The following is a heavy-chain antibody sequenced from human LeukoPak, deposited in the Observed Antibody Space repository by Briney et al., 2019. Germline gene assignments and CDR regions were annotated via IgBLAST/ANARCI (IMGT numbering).Heavy chain of an antibody. V-gene: IGHV1-2*04. CDR1: GYTFTGYY. CDR3: ARGRGTYCSSTSCYYYYYYGMDV. Sequence: ASVKVSCKASGYTFTGYYMHWVGQAPGQGLEWMGWINPNSGGTNYAQKFQGWVTMTRDTSISTAYMELSRLRSGDTAVYYCARGRGTYCSSTSCYYYYYYGMDVWGKGTTVTVSS. J-gene: IGHJ6*04. CDR2: INPNSGGT. D-gene: IGHD2-2*01.